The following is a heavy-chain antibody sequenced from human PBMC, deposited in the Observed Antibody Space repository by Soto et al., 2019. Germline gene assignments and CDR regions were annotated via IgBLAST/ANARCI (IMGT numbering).Heavy chain of an antibody. CDR1: GDSFSKYT. Sequence: GASVKVSCKTSGDSFSKYTVNWVRQAPRQGLEWLGGIIPRFGTTNYAPTLQDRVTITADESMNTLYMELSSLRSEDTAVYYCARATRSGSPHFDHWGQGTLVTVSS. D-gene: IGHD5-12*01. CDR2: IIPRFGTT. CDR3: ARATRSGSPHFDH. J-gene: IGHJ4*02. V-gene: IGHV1-69*13.